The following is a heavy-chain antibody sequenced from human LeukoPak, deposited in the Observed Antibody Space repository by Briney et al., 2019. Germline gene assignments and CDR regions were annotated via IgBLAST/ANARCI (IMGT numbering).Heavy chain of an antibody. CDR3: ARGYCTNGVCYTSNYFDY. CDR2: TSSSGNT. J-gene: IGHJ4*02. V-gene: IGHV4-4*07. D-gene: IGHD2-8*01. CDR1: GDSISYFY. Sequence: SETLSLTCSVSGDSISYFYWSWIRQAAGKGLEWIGRTSSSGNTNYNPSLKSRVTISVDTSKNQFSLKLSSVTAADTAVYYCARGYCTNGVCYTSNYFDYWGQGTLVTVSS.